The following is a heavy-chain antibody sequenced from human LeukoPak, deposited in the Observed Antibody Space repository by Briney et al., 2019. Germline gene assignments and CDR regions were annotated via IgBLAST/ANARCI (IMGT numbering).Heavy chain of an antibody. CDR1: GGSISSYY. Sequence: SETLSLTCTVSGGSISSYYWSWIRQPPGKGLEWIGDIYYSGYTNYNPSLKSRVTISVDTSKNQFSLKLRSVTAADTAVYYCAGERTYYYYMDVWGKGTTVTVSS. CDR3: AGERTYYYYMDV. J-gene: IGHJ6*03. V-gene: IGHV4-59*12. CDR2: IYYSGYT.